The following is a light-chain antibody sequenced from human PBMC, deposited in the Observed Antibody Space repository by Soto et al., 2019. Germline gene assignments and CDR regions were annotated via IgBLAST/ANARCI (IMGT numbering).Light chain of an antibody. J-gene: IGLJ3*02. V-gene: IGLV1-51*02. CDR1: SSNIGNNF. Sequence: QSVLTQPPSMSAAPGQKVTISCSGSSSNIGNNFVSWYQQLPGTAPKLLLYENNKRPSGIPDRFSGSRSGTSASLGITGLQTEDEAVYYCGTWDTSLTVGVFGGGTKLTVL. CDR2: ENN. CDR3: GTWDTSLTVGV.